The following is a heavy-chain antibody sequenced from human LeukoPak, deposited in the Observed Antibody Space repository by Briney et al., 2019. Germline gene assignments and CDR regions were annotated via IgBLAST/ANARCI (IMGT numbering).Heavy chain of an antibody. V-gene: IGHV4-34*01. CDR3: ARAATDIVVVPAAMVDYFDY. CDR1: GFTFSDYY. J-gene: IGHJ4*02. D-gene: IGHD2-2*01. Sequence: GSLRLSCAASGFTFSDYYMSWIRQPPGKGLEWIGEINHSGSTNYNPSLKSRVTISVDTSKNQFSLKLSSVTAADTAVYYCARAATDIVVVPAAMVDYFDYWGQGTLVTVSS. CDR2: INHSGST.